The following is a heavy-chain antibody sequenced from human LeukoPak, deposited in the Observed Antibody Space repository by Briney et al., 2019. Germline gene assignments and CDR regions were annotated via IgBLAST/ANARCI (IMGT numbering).Heavy chain of an antibody. D-gene: IGHD3-22*01. Sequence: PSETLSLTCAVYGGSFSGYYWSWIRQPPGKGLEWIGEINHSGSTNYNPSLKSRVTISVDTSKNQFSLKLSSVTAADTAVYYCARGLHGSSGFTRNYYYYYGMDVWGQGTTVTVSS. J-gene: IGHJ6*02. V-gene: IGHV4-34*01. CDR2: INHSGST. CDR3: ARGLHGSSGFTRNYYYYYGMDV. CDR1: GGSFSGYY.